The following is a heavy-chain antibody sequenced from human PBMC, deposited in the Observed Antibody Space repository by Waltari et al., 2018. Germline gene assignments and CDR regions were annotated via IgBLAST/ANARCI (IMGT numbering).Heavy chain of an antibody. CDR3: AREDICRSTTCYTLDY. Sequence: QVQMVESGGGVVQPGRSLRLSCAASGFTFSSYSIHWVRQAPGKGREWVALRSDDGSRKYYADAVKGRFTVSRDNSKNTVDLQLNSLRVEDTAVYYCAREDICRSTTCYTLDYWGLGTLVTVSS. CDR2: RSDDGSRK. V-gene: IGHV3-30*01. CDR1: GFTFSSYS. J-gene: IGHJ4*02. D-gene: IGHD2-2*02.